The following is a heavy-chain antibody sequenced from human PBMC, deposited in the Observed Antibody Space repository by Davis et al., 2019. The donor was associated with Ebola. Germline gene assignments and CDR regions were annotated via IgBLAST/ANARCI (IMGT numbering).Heavy chain of an antibody. J-gene: IGHJ4*02. Sequence: SETLSLTCTVSGGSVSPYYWSWIRQPPGKGLEWIGYVHYSGSTNYNPSLKSRVTMSVDTSKNQFSLKLSSVTAADTALYYCARGAYCSGGTCHFDYWGQGTLVTVSS. D-gene: IGHD2-15*01. CDR1: GGSVSPYY. CDR2: VHYSGST. V-gene: IGHV4-59*02. CDR3: ARGAYCSGGTCHFDY.